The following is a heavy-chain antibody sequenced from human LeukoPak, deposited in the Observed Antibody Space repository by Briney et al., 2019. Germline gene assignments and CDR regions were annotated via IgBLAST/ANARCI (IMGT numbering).Heavy chain of an antibody. V-gene: IGHV4-34*01. J-gene: IGHJ5*02. Sequence: SETLSLTCAVSGGSFSGKYWTWIRQPPGKGLEWIGEINHSGSTNYNPSLKSRVTISVDTSKNQFSLKLSSVTAADTAVYYCARGWAMGATGVARWFDPWGQGTLVTVSS. D-gene: IGHD1-26*01. CDR3: ARGWAMGATGVARWFDP. CDR1: GGSFSGKY. CDR2: INHSGST.